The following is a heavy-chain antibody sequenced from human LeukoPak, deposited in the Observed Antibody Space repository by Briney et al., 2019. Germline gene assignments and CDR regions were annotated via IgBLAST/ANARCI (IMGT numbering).Heavy chain of an antibody. Sequence: SETLSLTCTVSGGSISSYYWSSIRQPPGKGLEWIGYIYYSGSTNYNPSLKSRVTISVDTSKNQFSLKLSSVTAADTAVYYCARSPPEQWLVRVGAFDIWGQGTMVTVSS. CDR1: GGSISSYY. D-gene: IGHD6-19*01. V-gene: IGHV4-59*01. CDR3: ARSPPEQWLVRVGAFDI. CDR2: IYYSGST. J-gene: IGHJ3*02.